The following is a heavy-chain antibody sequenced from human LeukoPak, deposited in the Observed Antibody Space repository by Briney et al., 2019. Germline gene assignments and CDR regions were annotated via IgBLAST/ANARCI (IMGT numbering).Heavy chain of an antibody. CDR3: AREGIDSSGYSFGY. V-gene: IGHV3-48*03. J-gene: IGHJ4*02. D-gene: IGHD3-22*01. Sequence: GGSLRLSCAASGFTFSSYEMHWVRQAPGKGLEWVSYISSSGSTKYYADSVKGRFTISRDDAKNSLYLQMNSLGAEDTAIYYCAREGIDSSGYSFGYWGQGTLVTVSS. CDR1: GFTFSSYE. CDR2: ISSSGSTK.